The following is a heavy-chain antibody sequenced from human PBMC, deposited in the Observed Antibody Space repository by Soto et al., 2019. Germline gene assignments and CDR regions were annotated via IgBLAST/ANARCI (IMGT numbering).Heavy chain of an antibody. CDR1: GYTFTSYD. J-gene: IGHJ6*02. V-gene: IGHV1-8*01. D-gene: IGHD3-3*01. CDR3: ARGQVYDFWSGSHYYYGMDV. Sequence: ASVKVSCKASGYTFTSYDINWVRQATGQGLEWMGWMNPNSGNTGYAQKFQGRVTMTRNTSISTAYMELSSLRSEDTAVYYCARGQVYDFWSGSHYYYGMDVWGQGTTVTVSS. CDR2: MNPNSGNT.